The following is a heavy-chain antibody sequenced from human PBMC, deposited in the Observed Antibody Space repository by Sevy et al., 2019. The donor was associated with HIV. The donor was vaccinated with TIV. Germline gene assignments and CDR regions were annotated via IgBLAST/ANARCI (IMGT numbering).Heavy chain of an antibody. CDR3: ARGVGYDFRSGYYENDYYYYGMDV. Sequence: SETLSLTCTVSGGSISSYYWSWIRQPPGKGLEWIGYIYYSGSTNYNPSLKSRVTISVDKSKNQFSLKLSSVTAADTAVYYCARGVGYDFRSGYYENDYYYYGMDVWGQGTTVTVSS. D-gene: IGHD3-3*01. CDR1: GGSISSYY. V-gene: IGHV4-59*01. J-gene: IGHJ6*02. CDR2: IYYSGST.